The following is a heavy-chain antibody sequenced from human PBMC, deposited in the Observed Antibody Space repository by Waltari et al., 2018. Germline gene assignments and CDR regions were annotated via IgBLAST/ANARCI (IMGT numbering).Heavy chain of an antibody. Sequence: LTCPISGCSISSHSWSWLRQPAGQGLEWIGRIYTTGSTNFNPSLKSRVTMSIDTSKNQFSLNLSSVTAADTAVYYCARGQSTRGSYGWFDPWGQGTLVTVSS. D-gene: IGHD1-26*01. J-gene: IGHJ5*02. CDR2: IYTTGST. CDR1: GCSISSHS. CDR3: ARGQSTRGSYGWFDP. V-gene: IGHV4-4*07.